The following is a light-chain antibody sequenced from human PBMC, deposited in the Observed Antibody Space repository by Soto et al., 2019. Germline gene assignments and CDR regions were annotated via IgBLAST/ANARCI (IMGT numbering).Light chain of an antibody. Sequence: EIVLTQSPGTLSLSPGERATLSCRASQSVSANYLAWYQQKPGQAPRLLIYDVSSRATGMPDRFSGSGSGTDLTLTISRLEPEDFAVYYCQQYSRSPFTFGPGTKVEIK. V-gene: IGKV3-20*01. CDR1: QSVSANY. CDR3: QQYSRSPFT. J-gene: IGKJ3*01. CDR2: DVS.